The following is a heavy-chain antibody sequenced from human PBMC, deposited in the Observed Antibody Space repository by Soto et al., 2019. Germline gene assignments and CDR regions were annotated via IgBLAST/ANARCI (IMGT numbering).Heavy chain of an antibody. V-gene: IGHV3-23*01. CDR2: ISGGGDTT. Sequence: GSLRLSCAASGFTFNNYAMTWVRQAPGKGLEWVSAISGGGDTTSYADPVKGRFTVSRGGSKNTLYLQMSSLRAEDTALYYCAKGRGGSGSLTPRVDFWGQGTLVTASS. CDR3: AKGRGGSGSLTPRVDF. CDR1: GFTFNNYA. D-gene: IGHD3-10*01. J-gene: IGHJ4*02.